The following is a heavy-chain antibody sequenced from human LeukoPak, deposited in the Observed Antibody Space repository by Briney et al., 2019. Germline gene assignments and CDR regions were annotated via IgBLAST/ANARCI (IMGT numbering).Heavy chain of an antibody. V-gene: IGHV3-23*01. D-gene: IGHD3-10*01. Sequence: PGGSLRLSCAASGFTFSSYAMSWIRQAPGKGLDLVSAISGSGGSTYYADSVKGRFTISRDNSKNTLYLQMNSLRAEDTAVYYCAKDKSITMVRGVIPNWGQGTMVTVSS. CDR3: AKDKSITMVRGVIPN. CDR1: GFTFSSYA. J-gene: IGHJ4*02. CDR2: ISGSGGST.